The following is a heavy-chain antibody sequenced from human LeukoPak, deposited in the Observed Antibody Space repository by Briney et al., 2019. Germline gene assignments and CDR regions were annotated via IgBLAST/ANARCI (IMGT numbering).Heavy chain of an antibody. J-gene: IGHJ3*02. D-gene: IGHD3-22*01. CDR1: GGSMSDYY. CDR2: IYCSGST. V-gene: IGHV4-59*01. CDR3: ARENYYDSSGFASRAFDI. Sequence: PWETLSLTCTVSGGSMSDYYWSWIRQPPGKGLEWIGYIYCSGSTNYNPSLKSRVTISVDTSKNQFSLKLSSVTAADTAVYYCARENYYDSSGFASRAFDIWGQGTMVTVSS.